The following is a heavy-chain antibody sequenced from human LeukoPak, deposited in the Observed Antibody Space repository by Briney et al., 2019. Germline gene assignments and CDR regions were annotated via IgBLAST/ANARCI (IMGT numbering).Heavy chain of an antibody. D-gene: IGHD2-2*01. Sequence: GGSLRLSCTASGFTFGDYAMSWFRQAPGRGLEWVGFIRSKAYGGTTEYAASVKGRFTISRDNSKNTLYLQMNSLRAEDTAVYYCARDPGGYCSSTSCYDGVYWGQGTLVTVSS. V-gene: IGHV3-49*03. CDR2: IRSKAYGGTT. CDR3: ARDPGGYCSSTSCYDGVY. CDR1: GFTFGDYA. J-gene: IGHJ4*02.